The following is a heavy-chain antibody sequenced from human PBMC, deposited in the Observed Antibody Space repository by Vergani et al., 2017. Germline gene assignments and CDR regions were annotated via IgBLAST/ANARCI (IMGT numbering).Heavy chain of an antibody. CDR3: ALPRSGFRD. CDR1: GFTFSSYG. D-gene: IGHD7-27*01. CDR2: IWYDGSNK. J-gene: IGHJ4*02. V-gene: IGHV3-33*08. Sequence: VQLVESGGGLVQPGGSLRLSCAASGFTFSSYGMHWVRQAPGKGLEWVAVIWYDGSNKYYADSVKGRFTISRDNSKNTLYLQMNSLRAEDTAVYYCALPRSGFRDWGQGTLVTVSS.